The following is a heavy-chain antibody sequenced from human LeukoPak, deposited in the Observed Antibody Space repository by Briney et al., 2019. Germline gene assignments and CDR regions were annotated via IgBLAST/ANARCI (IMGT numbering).Heavy chain of an antibody. Sequence: ASVKVSCKASGYTFTSHGINWLRQAPGQGLEWMGWVSGYNGNTEYAQKFQGRVTMTTDRSTNTVYMELRSLRSDDTAVYYYARDRPVMITFGGVIIAAYWGQGTLVSVSS. J-gene: IGHJ4*02. CDR1: GYTFTSHG. D-gene: IGHD3-16*02. V-gene: IGHV1-18*01. CDR3: ARDRPVMITFGGVIIAAY. CDR2: VSGYNGNT.